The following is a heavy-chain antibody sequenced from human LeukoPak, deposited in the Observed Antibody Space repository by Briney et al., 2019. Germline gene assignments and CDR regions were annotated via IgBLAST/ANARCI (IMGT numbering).Heavy chain of an antibody. J-gene: IGHJ4*02. V-gene: IGHV4-4*07. D-gene: IGHD3-10*01. CDR2: IFTSGTT. CDR3: ASGYYHGSETYYNQPFDY. Sequence: SETLSLTCTVSGDSISGFSWSWVRQPAGKRLEWIGHIFTSGTTRYNPSLKGRVTLSVDTSKNQIALKLSSVTAADTAVYYCASGYYHGSETYYNQPFDYWGQGTLVSVSS. CDR1: GDSISGFS.